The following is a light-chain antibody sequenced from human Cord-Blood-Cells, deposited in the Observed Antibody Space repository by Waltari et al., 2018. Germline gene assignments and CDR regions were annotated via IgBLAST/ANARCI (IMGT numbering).Light chain of an antibody. Sequence: QSALTQPASVSGSPGQSITISCTGTRSDVGSYTLVSWYQQHPGKAPKLMIYEFSKRPSGVSNRFSGSKTGNTASLTITGLQSENDADYYFCSYAGSSTLVFGGGTKLTVL. J-gene: IGLJ2*01. CDR3: CSYAGSSTLV. V-gene: IGLV2-23*02. CDR2: EFS. CDR1: RSDVGSYTL.